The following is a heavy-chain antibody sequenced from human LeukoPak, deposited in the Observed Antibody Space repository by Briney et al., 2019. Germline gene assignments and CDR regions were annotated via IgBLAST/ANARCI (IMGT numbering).Heavy chain of an antibody. J-gene: IGHJ5*02. D-gene: IGHD2-2*01. CDR3: ARLPRVRRYCSSTSCGTFDP. CDR1: GYTFTSYD. V-gene: IGHV1-8*01. CDR2: MNPNSGNT. Sequence: GASVKVSCKASGYTFTSYDINWVRQATGQGLERMGWMNPNSGNTGYAQKFQGRVTMTGNTSISTAYMELSSLRSEDTAVYYCARLPRVRRYCSSTSCGTFDPWGQGTLVTVSS.